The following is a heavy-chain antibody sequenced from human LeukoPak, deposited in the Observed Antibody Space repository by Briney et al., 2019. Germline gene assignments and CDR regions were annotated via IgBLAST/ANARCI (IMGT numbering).Heavy chain of an antibody. CDR1: GYTLTELS. D-gene: IGHD6-19*01. CDR3: ASDVRGSGWYRFDY. Sequence: ASVKVSCKVSGYTLTELSMHWVRQAPGKGLEWMGGFDPEDGETIYAQKFQGRVTMTRDTSTSTVYMELSSLRSEDTAVYYCASDVRGSGWYRFDYWGQGTLVTVSS. V-gene: IGHV1-24*01. CDR2: FDPEDGET. J-gene: IGHJ4*02.